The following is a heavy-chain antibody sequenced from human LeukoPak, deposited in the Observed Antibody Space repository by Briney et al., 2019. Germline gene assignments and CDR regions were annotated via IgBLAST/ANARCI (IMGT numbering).Heavy chain of an antibody. Sequence: PGGSLRLSCAASGFAFNIYWMTWVRQAPGKGLEWVANMNQDGSGRYYVDSVKGRFTISRDNAKNSLHLQMNSLRAEDTAVYYCARVWGYYGSGNFDYWGQGTLVTVSS. CDR3: ARVWGYYGSGNFDY. CDR1: GFAFNIYW. J-gene: IGHJ4*02. V-gene: IGHV3-7*01. D-gene: IGHD3-10*01. CDR2: MNQDGSGR.